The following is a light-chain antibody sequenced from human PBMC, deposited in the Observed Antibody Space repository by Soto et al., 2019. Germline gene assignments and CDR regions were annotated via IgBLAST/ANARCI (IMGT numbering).Light chain of an antibody. CDR2: DVN. V-gene: IGLV2-14*01. CDR1: SSDIGGYDY. Sequence: QSVLTQPASVSGSPGQSFTLSCTGTSSDIGGYDYVSWYQRHPGKAPKLIIYDVNNRPSGVSNRFSGSKSGNTASLTISGLQAEDEADYYCTSYASGSSHVVFGGGTKLTVL. CDR3: TSYASGSSHVV. J-gene: IGLJ2*01.